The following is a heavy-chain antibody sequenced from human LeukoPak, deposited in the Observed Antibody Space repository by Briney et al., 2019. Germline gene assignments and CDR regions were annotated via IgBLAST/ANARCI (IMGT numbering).Heavy chain of an antibody. V-gene: IGHV3-7*03. Sequence: GGSQRLSCVASQFTFSRYWMSWVRQAPGKGLEWVANIKQDGSEKYYVDSVKGRFTISRDNAKNSLYLQMNSLRVEDAAVYYCARDKGSDEGSEFDYWGQGTLVTVSS. CDR3: ARDKGSDEGSEFDY. CDR2: IKQDGSEK. J-gene: IGHJ4*02. CDR1: QFTFSRYW.